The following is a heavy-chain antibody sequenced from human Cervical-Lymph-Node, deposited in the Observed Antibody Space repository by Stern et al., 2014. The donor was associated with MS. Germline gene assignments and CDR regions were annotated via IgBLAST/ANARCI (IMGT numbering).Heavy chain of an antibody. V-gene: IGHV1-2*06. CDR2: IDPKNGGT. CDR1: GYTFTNYQ. Sequence: VQLVESGAEVKTPGASLKLSCKASGYTFTNYQIHWVRQAPGQGLEWRGRIDPKNGGTMFAQNFQGRATMTRDTSISTAYIERTGLNSDYAAVYYFASDQDGDCWGQGTQVTVSS. J-gene: IGHJ4*02. D-gene: IGHD5-24*01. CDR3: ASDQDGDC.